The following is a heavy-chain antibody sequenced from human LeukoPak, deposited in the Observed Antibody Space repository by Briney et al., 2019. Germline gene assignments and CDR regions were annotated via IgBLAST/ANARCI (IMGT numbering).Heavy chain of an antibody. V-gene: IGHV3-21*04. CDR1: GFTFSSYS. CDR3: AKSIAAAVDYYYYGMDV. CDR2: ISSSSSYI. D-gene: IGHD6-13*01. Sequence: GGSLRLSCAAPGFTFSSYSMNWVRQAPGKGLEWVSSISSSSSYIYYADSVKGRFTISRDNSKNTLYLQMNSLRAEDTAVYYCAKSIAAAVDYYYYGMDVWGQGTTVTVSS. J-gene: IGHJ6*02.